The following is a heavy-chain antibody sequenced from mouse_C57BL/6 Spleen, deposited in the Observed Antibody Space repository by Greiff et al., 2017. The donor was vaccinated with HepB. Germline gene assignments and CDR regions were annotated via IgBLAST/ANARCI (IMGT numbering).Heavy chain of an antibody. V-gene: IGHV1-55*01. CDR1: GYTFTSYW. J-gene: IGHJ1*03. CDR2: IYPGSGST. Sequence: VQLQQSGAELVKPGASVKMSCKASGYTFTSYWITWVKQRPGQGLEWIGDIYPGSGSTNYNEKFKSKATLTVDTSSSTAYMQLSSLTSEDSAVYYCAREDYYYGSRYFDVWGTGTTVTVSS. CDR3: AREDYYYGSRYFDV. D-gene: IGHD1-1*01.